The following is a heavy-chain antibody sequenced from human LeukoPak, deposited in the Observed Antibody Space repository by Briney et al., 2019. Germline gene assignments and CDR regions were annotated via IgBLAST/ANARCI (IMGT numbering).Heavy chain of an antibody. CDR2: IYYTGST. D-gene: IGHD6-19*01. Sequence: SETLSLTRTVSGGSISNYYWSWIRQPPGKGLGWIGYIYYTGSTNYNPSLKSRVTISVDTSKNQFSLNLNSVTAADTAEYYCARAPGSAYYPYYYMDVWGKGTTVTVSS. CDR1: GGSISNYY. V-gene: IGHV4-59*01. CDR3: ARAPGSAYYPYYYMDV. J-gene: IGHJ6*03.